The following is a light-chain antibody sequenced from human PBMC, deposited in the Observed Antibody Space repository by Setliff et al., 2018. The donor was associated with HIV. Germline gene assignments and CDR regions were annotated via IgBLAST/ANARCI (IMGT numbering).Light chain of an antibody. J-gene: IGLJ1*01. CDR1: SSDVGGYNY. Sequence: QSVLAQPASVSGSPGQPITISCTGTSSDVGGYNYVSWYQQHPGKAPKVMIYEVSNRPSGVSNRFSGSKSGNTASLTISGLQAEDEADYHCTSYTSSYTLVFGTGTKVTV. V-gene: IGLV2-14*01. CDR3: TSYTSSYTLV. CDR2: EVS.